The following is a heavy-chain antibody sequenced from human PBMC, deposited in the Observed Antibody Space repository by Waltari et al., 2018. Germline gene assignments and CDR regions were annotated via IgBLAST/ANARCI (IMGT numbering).Heavy chain of an antibody. CDR3: AVGRYCGGDCSSNWFDP. D-gene: IGHD2-21*02. CDR1: GGSFSGYY. J-gene: IGHJ5*02. CDR2: INHSGST. V-gene: IGHV4-34*01. Sequence: QVQLQQWGAGLLKPSETLSLTCAVYGGSFSGYYWRWIRQPPGKGLEGIGEINHSGSTNAHPSLKSRVTISVDTSKNQFSLKLSSVTAADTAVYYCAVGRYCGGDCSSNWFDPWGQGTLVTVSS.